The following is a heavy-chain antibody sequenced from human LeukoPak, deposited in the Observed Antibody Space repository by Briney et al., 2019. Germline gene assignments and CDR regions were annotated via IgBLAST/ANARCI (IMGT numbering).Heavy chain of an antibody. CDR1: GFTFSSYA. Sequence: PGGSLRLSCAASGFTFSSYAMSWGRQAPGKGLGWVSAISGSGGSTYYADSVKGRFTISRDNSKNKLYRKMNSLRAEDTAVYYCAKDQGYGDYAAAYDYWGQGTLVTVSS. CDR2: ISGSGGST. CDR3: AKDQGYGDYAAAYDY. J-gene: IGHJ4*02. V-gene: IGHV3-23*01. D-gene: IGHD4-17*01.